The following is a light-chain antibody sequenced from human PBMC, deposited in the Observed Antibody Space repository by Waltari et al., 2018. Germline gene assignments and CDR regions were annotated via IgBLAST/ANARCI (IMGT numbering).Light chain of an antibody. CDR2: EVN. J-gene: IGLJ2*01. Sequence: QSALTQPRSVSGSPGQSVTISCTGTSSDVGGYNYVSWYQQHPGKAPTRMIYEVNKRPSGVPDRFSGSKSGNTAALTISGLQAEDESDFYCCSYAGSYILVFGGGTKLTVL. V-gene: IGLV2-11*01. CDR3: CSYAGSYILV. CDR1: SSDVGGYNY.